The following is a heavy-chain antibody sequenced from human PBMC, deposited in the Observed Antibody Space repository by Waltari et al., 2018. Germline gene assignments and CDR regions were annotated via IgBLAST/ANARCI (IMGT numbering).Heavy chain of an antibody. CDR3: VREGGFTVETPQFDY. J-gene: IGHJ4*02. CDR2: IKQDGSDK. Sequence: EVQLVESGGGLVQPGGSLRLSCAASGFTFGSSWMSWVRQAPGKGLEWVANIKQDGSDKYYVDYVKGRFTISRDNAKNSLFLQMNSLRAEDTAIYYCVREGGFTVETPQFDYWGQGTLVTVSS. V-gene: IGHV3-7*01. CDR1: GFTFGSSW. D-gene: IGHD4-17*01.